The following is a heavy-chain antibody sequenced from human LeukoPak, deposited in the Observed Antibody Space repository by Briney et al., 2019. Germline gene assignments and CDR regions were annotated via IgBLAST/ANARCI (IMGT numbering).Heavy chain of an antibody. CDR2: ITNDGSST. CDR3: ATRQGGNPAY. CDR1: GLTFSSHW. D-gene: IGHD1-14*01. Sequence: GGSPRLSCAASGLTFSSHWMHWVRQAPGKGLVWVSRITNDGSSTTYADSVKGRFTISRDNAKNMLYLQVNSLRAEDTAVYYCATRQGGNPAYWGQGTLVTVSS. J-gene: IGHJ4*02. V-gene: IGHV3-74*01.